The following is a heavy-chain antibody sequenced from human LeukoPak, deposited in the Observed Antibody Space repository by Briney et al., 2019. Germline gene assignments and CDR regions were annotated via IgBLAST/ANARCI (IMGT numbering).Heavy chain of an antibody. V-gene: IGHV1-2*02. CDR3: ARSPVDTAMVRGRGYCNGGSCYWFDP. CDR2: INPNSGGT. D-gene: IGHD2-15*01. Sequence: GASVKVSCKASGYTFTGYYMHWVRQAPGQGLEWMGWINPNSGGTNYAQKFQGRVTMTRDTSISTAYMELSRLRSDDTAVYYCARSPVDTAMVRGRGYCNGGSCYWFDPWGQGTLVTVSS. J-gene: IGHJ5*02. CDR1: GYTFTGYY.